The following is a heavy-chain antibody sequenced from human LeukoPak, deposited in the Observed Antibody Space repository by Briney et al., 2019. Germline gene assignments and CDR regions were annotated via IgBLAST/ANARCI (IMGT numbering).Heavy chain of an antibody. CDR3: ARERYYGSGSYYPTDY. CDR2: INWNGGST. CDR1: GFTFDDYD. D-gene: IGHD3-10*01. V-gene: IGHV3-20*04. Sequence: GGSLRLSCAASGFTFDDYDMSWVRQAPGKGLEWVSGINWNGGSTGYADSVKGRFTISRDNAKNSLYLQMNSLRAEDTALYYCARERYYGSGSYYPTDYWGQGTLVTVSS. J-gene: IGHJ4*02.